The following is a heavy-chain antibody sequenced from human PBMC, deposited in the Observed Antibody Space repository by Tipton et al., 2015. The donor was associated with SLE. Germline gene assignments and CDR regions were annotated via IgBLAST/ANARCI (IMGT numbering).Heavy chain of an antibody. Sequence: TLSLTCTVSGGSISNGDSYWSWIRQHPAKGLEWIGHIHYTGTTYYNPSLNSRATLSVDTSKKQSSLKLTSVTAADTAVYFCARDCDWGPLGYWGQGTLVTVSS. CDR2: IHYTGTT. V-gene: IGHV4-31*03. J-gene: IGHJ4*02. CDR1: GGSISNGDSY. CDR3: ARDCDWGPLGY. D-gene: IGHD7-27*01.